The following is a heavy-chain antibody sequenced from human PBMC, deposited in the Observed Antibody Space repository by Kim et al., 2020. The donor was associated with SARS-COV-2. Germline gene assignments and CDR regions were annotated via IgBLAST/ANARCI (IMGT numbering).Heavy chain of an antibody. J-gene: IGHJ5*02. CDR2: IYYSGST. CDR3: ARRRIAAAPGWFDP. D-gene: IGHD6-13*01. Sequence: SETLSLTCTVSGGSISSYYWSWIRQPPGKGLEWIGYIYYSGSTNYNPSLKSRVTISVDTSKNQFSLKLSSVTAADTAVFYCARRRIAAAPGWFDPWGQGTLVTVSS. V-gene: IGHV4-59*01. CDR1: GGSISSYY.